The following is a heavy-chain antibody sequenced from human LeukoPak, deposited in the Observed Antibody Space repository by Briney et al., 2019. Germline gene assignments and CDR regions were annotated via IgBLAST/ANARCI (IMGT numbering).Heavy chain of an antibody. J-gene: IGHJ4*02. CDR1: GFTFSSYA. V-gene: IGHV3-7*01. D-gene: IGHD1-26*01. CDR2: IKQDGSEK. CDR3: ARDRSGSY. Sequence: PGRSLRLSCAATGFTFSSYAMHLVRQAPGKGLEWVANIKQDGSEKYYVDSVKGRFTISRDNAKNSLYLQMNSLRAEDTAVYYCARDRSGSYWGQGTLVTVSS.